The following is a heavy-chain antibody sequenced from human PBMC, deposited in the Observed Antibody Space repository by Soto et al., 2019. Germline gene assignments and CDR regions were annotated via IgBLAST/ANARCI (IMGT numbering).Heavy chain of an antibody. D-gene: IGHD1-26*01. Sequence: QVQLQQWGAGLLKPSETLSLTCAVYGGSFSGYYWSWIRQPPGKGLEWIGEINHSGSTNYNPSLKSRITISVDTSKNQFSLKLSSVTAADTAVYYCARRWENYYYMAVWGKGTTVTVSS. CDR3: ARRWENYYYMAV. CDR2: INHSGST. CDR1: GGSFSGYY. J-gene: IGHJ6*03. V-gene: IGHV4-34*01.